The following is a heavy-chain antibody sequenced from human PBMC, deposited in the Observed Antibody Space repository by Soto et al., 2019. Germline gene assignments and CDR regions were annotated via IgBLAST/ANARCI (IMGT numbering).Heavy chain of an antibody. CDR2: ISYDGSNK. CDR1: GFTFSNYG. D-gene: IGHD3-22*01. V-gene: IGHV3-30*18. CDR3: AKVLEGYYDSSGYIDY. Sequence: HPGGSLRLSCAASGFTFSNYGMHWVRQAPGKGLEWVAVISYDGSNKYYADSVKGRFTISRDNSKNTLYLQMNSLRAEDTAVYYCAKVLEGYYDSSGYIDYWGQGTLVTVSS. J-gene: IGHJ4*02.